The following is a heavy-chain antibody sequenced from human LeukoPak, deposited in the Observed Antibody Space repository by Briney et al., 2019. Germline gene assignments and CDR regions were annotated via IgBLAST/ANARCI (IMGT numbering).Heavy chain of an antibody. D-gene: IGHD2-21*01. CDR1: GGSISSYY. CDR3: ARDRLILFH. CDR2: IYYSGRT. Sequence: PSETLSLTCSVSGGSISSYYWSWIRQPPGRGLEWIGYIYYSGRTSYNPSLKSRVTISVDTSKNQFSLKLSSVTAADTAVYYCARDRLILFHWGQGTLVTVSS. V-gene: IGHV4-59*01. J-gene: IGHJ4*02.